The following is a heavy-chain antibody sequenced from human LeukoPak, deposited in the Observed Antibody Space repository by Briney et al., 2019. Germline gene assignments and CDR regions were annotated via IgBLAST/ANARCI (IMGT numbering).Heavy chain of an antibody. CDR1: GFTFNTYA. Sequence: PRGSLRLSCAASGFTFNTYAMHWVRQAPGKGLEYVSAISSNGGSTYYATSVKGRFTISRDNSKNTLYLQMGSLRAEDMAVYYCARSFGGSGSYSVLDYWGQGTLVTVSS. CDR3: ARSFGGSGSYSVLDY. V-gene: IGHV3-64*01. J-gene: IGHJ4*02. D-gene: IGHD3-10*01. CDR2: ISSNGGST.